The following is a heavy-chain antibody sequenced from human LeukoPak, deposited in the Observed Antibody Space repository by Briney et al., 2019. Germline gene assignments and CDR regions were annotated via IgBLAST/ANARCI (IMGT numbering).Heavy chain of an antibody. J-gene: IGHJ5*02. D-gene: IGHD3-9*01. Sequence: GGSLRLSCAASGFTFSSYGMHWVRQAPGKGLEWVAVIWYDGSNKYYADSVKGRFTISRDNSKNTLYLQMNSLRAEDTAVYYXXXXXXSYXDILTGYPLGGWFDPWGQGTLVTVSS. CDR3: XXXXXSYXDILTGYPLGGWFDP. V-gene: IGHV3-33*01. CDR2: IWYDGSNK. CDR1: GFTFSSYG.